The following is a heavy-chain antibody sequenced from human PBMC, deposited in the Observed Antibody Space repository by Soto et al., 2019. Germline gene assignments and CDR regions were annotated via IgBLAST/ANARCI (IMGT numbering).Heavy chain of an antibody. Sequence: QVQLQESGPELVKPSETLSLSCTVSGGSINSDYWSWIRQPPGKALEWIDYIYNSGSTNYSPSLNSRVTISVDASKNQFSLKLNSVTAADTAVYYCAKDIRGRTAAAVYNWFDPWGQGILVTVSS. D-gene: IGHD6-13*01. V-gene: IGHV4-59*01. CDR1: GGSINSDY. J-gene: IGHJ5*02. CDR2: IYNSGST. CDR3: AKDIRGRTAAAVYNWFDP.